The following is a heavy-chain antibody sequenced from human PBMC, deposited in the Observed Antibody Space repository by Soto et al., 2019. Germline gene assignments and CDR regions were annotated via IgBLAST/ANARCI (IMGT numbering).Heavy chain of an antibody. CDR1: GYSFTSYW. D-gene: IGHD3-16*01. J-gene: IGHJ6*02. CDR2: IYPGDSDT. CDR3: ARWVNSDMITFGGATYGMDV. V-gene: IGHV5-51*01. Sequence: PGESLKISCKGSGYSFTSYWIGWVRQMPGKGLEWMGIIYPGDSDTRYSPSFQGQVTISADKSISTAYLQWSSLKASDTAMYYCARWVNSDMITFGGATYGMDVWGQGTTVTVSS.